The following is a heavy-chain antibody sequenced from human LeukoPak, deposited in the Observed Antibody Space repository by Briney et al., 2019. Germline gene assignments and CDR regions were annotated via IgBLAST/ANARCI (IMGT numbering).Heavy chain of an antibody. D-gene: IGHD6-19*01. V-gene: IGHV4-59*08. CDR2: IYYSGST. CDR1: SASISSYY. CDR3: AKLPGSRLIYSSGWYAFDI. J-gene: IGHJ3*02. Sequence: SETLSLTCTVSSASISSYYWSWIRQPPGKGLEWIGYIYYSGSTNYNPSLKSRVSISVDTSKSQISLKLNSVTAADTAVYYCAKLPGSRLIYSSGWYAFDIWGQGTMVTVSS.